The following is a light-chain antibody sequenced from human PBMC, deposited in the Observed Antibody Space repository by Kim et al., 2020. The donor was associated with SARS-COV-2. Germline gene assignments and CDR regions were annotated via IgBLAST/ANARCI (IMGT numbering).Light chain of an antibody. CDR2: DAS. V-gene: IGKV1-13*02. CDR1: QDIRRA. J-gene: IGKJ5*01. CDR3: QQFNSHPTT. Sequence: GDRVTIICRASQDIRRALVRYQQKPGKTPNLQIYDASTFENGVPSRFSGSGSGTDFTLTISSLQPEDFVTYYCQQFNSHPTTFCQGTRLEIK.